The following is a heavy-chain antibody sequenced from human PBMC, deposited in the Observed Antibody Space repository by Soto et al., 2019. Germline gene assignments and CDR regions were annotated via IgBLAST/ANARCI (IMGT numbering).Heavy chain of an antibody. D-gene: IGHD6-6*01. CDR2: IYHSGST. CDR1: GGSISSGGFS. J-gene: IGHJ4*02. CDR3: AGGIAARPLGY. Sequence: QLQLQESGSGLVKPSQTLSLTCAVSGGSISSGGFSWSWIRQPPGKGLESIGYIYHSGSTYYNPSLKRRVTIAVDRSKNQCSLKLSSVTAADTAVYYCAGGIAARPLGYWGQGTLVTVSS. V-gene: IGHV4-30-2*01.